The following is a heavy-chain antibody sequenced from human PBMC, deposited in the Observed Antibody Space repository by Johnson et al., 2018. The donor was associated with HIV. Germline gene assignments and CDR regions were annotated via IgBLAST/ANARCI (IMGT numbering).Heavy chain of an antibody. CDR3: ERDWDYYDTSGYYYAYMGDAFDI. J-gene: IGHJ3*02. D-gene: IGHD3-22*01. V-gene: IGHV3-11*04. CDR1: GFTFSDYF. Sequence: QVQLVESGGGLVQPGGSLRLSCVVSGFTFSDYFMSWIRQAPEKGLEWVSYISSSGSTTYYADSVKGRFTISRDNAKNSLYLQVNSLRAEDTAVYFCERDWDYYDTSGYYYAYMGDAFDIWGQGTMVTVSS. CDR2: ISSSGSTT.